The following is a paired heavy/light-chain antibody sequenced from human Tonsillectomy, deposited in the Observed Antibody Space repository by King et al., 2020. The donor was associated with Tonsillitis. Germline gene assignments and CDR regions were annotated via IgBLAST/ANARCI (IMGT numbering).Light chain of an antibody. CDR3: QQYYSSPIT. V-gene: IGKV1-8*01. J-gene: IGKJ5*01. CDR2: AAS. CDR1: QGITSY. Sequence: AIRMTQSPSSFSASTGDRVTITCRASQGITSYLAWYQQKPGKAPKLLLYAASTLQSGVPSRFSGSGSGTDFTLTISCLQSEDFAAYYCQQYYSSPITFGQGTRLEIK.
Heavy chain of an antibody. CDR1: GFTFYNYA. Sequence: EVQLLDSGGGLVQPGGSLRLSCVASGFTFYNYAMNWVRQAPGKGLEWVSGVSGSGGGISYADSVKGRFTISRDNSKNTLYLQMSGLRAEDTAVYFCAKGHAGSGSTVTTSFDSWGQGTLVTVSS. J-gene: IGHJ4*02. D-gene: IGHD4-17*01. CDR3: AKGHAGSGSTVTTSFDS. V-gene: IGHV3-23*01. CDR2: VSGSGGGI.